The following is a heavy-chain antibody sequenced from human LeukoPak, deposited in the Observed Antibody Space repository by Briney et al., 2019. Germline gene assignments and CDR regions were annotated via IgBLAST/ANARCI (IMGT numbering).Heavy chain of an antibody. V-gene: IGHV1-3*01. CDR2: INDGNGNT. J-gene: IGHJ5*02. CDR1: GYSFTSYG. Sequence: ASVKVSCKASGYSFTSYGMHWVGQAPGQRLEWMGWINDGNGNTKYSQKFQGRVTITRDTSASTAYMELNSLRSEDTAVYYCARGWRVRLTGPTVGSNWFDPWGQGTLVTVSS. D-gene: IGHD3-9*01. CDR3: ARGWRVRLTGPTVGSNWFDP.